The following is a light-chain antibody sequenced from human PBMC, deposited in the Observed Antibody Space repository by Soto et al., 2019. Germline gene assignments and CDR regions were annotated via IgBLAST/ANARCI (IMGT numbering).Light chain of an antibody. CDR3: QVRDVRTT. Sequence: IVLTQSPATLSLSPGERAALSCRASQSVSNSLDWYQQKPGQAPRLIIYDASKRAPGIPASLSGSGSGTDFTLPISSPKPEDIAVYYYQVRDVRTTVGQGTKVEIK. CDR2: DAS. V-gene: IGKV3-11*01. CDR1: QSVSNS. J-gene: IGKJ1*01.